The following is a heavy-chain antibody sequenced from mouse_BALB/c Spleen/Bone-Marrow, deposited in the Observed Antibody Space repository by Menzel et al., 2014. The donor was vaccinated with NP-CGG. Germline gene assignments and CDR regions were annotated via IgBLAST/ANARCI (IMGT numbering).Heavy chain of an antibody. J-gene: IGHJ2*01. V-gene: IGHV1-69*02. CDR2: IDPSDSET. CDR1: GYTFTRYW. CDR3: ARDGNYYFDY. Sequence: QVQLKQSGAELVKPGAPVKLSCKASGYTFTRYWMNWVKQRPGRGLEWIGRIDPSDSETHYNQKFKDKATLTVDKSSSTAYIQLSSPTSEDSAVYYCARDGNYYFDYWGQGTTLTVSS. D-gene: IGHD2-1*01.